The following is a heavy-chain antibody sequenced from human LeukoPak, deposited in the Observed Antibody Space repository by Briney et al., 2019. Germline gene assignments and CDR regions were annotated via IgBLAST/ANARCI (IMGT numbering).Heavy chain of an antibody. CDR2: ISSTGGST. CDR3: ARAYGSGSYCDY. CDR1: GFTFSSYA. Sequence: GGSLRLSCAASGFTFSSYAMHWVRQAPGKGLEYVSAISSTGGSTYYANSVKGRFTISRDNSKNTLYLQMGSLRAEDMAVYYWARAYGSGSYCDYWGQGTLVTVSS. D-gene: IGHD1-26*01. V-gene: IGHV3-64*01. J-gene: IGHJ4*02.